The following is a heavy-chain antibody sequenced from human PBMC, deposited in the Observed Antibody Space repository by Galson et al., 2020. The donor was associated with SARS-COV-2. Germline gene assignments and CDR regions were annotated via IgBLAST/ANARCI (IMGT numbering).Heavy chain of an antibody. CDR1: GFTFSSYA. CDR3: AKIQDPGSSGSWFNVFDS. J-gene: IGHJ4*02. CDR2: ISGSGDRT. V-gene: IGHV3-23*01. D-gene: IGHD6-13*01. Sequence: GESLKISCAASGFTFSSYAMSWVRQAPGKGLQWVSAISGSGDRTYYADSAKGRFTVSRDNSRNTLFLQMNSLSADDTAVYYCAKIQDPGSSGSWFNVFDSGGQETLVTVSS.